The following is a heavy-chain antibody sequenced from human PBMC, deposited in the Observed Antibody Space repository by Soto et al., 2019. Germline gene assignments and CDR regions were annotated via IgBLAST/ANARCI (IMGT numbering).Heavy chain of an antibody. V-gene: IGHV1-8*01. Sequence: QVQLVQSGAEVKKPGASVKVSCKASGYTFTSYDINWVRQATGQGLEWMGWMNPNSGNTGYAQKFQGRVTMTRNTYISTANMELSSLRSEDTAVYYCARDHSSGWYGPYYYYGMDVWGQGTTVTVSS. CDR3: ARDHSSGWYGPYYYYGMDV. D-gene: IGHD6-19*01. CDR2: MNPNSGNT. J-gene: IGHJ6*02. CDR1: GYTFTSYD.